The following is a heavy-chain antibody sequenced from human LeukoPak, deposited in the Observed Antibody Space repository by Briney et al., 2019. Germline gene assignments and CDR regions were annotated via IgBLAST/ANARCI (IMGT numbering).Heavy chain of an antibody. CDR2: ISGSGGST. V-gene: IGHV3-23*01. Sequence: GGSLRLSRAASGVTVTTTCMNWVRQAPGKGLEWVSAISGSGGSTYYADSVKGRFTISRDNSKNTLYLQMNSLRAEDTAVYYCAKEPLRYFDWDFDYWGQGTLVTVSS. J-gene: IGHJ4*02. CDR3: AKEPLRYFDWDFDY. D-gene: IGHD3-9*01. CDR1: GVTVTTTC.